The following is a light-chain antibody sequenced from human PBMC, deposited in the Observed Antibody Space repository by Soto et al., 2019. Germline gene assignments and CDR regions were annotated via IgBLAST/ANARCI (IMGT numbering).Light chain of an antibody. CDR2: GAS. CDR1: QRISSN. J-gene: IGKJ1*01. CDR3: QQYGSSPRT. Sequence: VMTQSSVTLSVSDGERSTSPCRASQRISSNVAWYQQKPGQAPRLLIYGASSRATGIPARFSGSGSGTDFTLTSSRLEPEDFAVYYCQQYGSSPRTFGQGTKVDIK. V-gene: IGKV3-20*01.